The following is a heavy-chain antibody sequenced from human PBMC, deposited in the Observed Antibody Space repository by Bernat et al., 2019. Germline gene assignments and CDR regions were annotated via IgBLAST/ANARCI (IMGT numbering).Heavy chain of an antibody. J-gene: IGHJ5*02. D-gene: IGHD6-6*01. CDR3: ARCGSSSPRNWFDP. CDR1: GGSISSSAYY. V-gene: IGHV4-39*02. Sequence: QQQLKESGPRLVKPSETLSLTCTVSGGSISSSAYYWDWIRQPPGKGLEWIGGIYYSGRTYYNPSLRSRVSISVDTSRNHFSVKLSSVTAADTAVYYCARCGSSSPRNWFDPWGQGTLVTVSS. CDR2: IYYSGRT.